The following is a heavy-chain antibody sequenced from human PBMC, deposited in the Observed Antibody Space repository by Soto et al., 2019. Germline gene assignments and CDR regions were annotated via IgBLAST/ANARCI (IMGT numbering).Heavy chain of an antibody. J-gene: IGHJ4*02. V-gene: IGHV4-34*01. D-gene: IGHD3-10*01. CDR1: GGSFSDNY. CDR2: SSPSGTT. CDR3: VTSLWFGTQPEI. Sequence: TRSLTCADNGGSFSDNYWTWFRKPPGKGLEWIGESSPSGTTKYIPSLKSRVTISADTSKKQFSLKVTSVTAADTAVYYCVTSLWFGTQPEIWGQGTLVTVSS.